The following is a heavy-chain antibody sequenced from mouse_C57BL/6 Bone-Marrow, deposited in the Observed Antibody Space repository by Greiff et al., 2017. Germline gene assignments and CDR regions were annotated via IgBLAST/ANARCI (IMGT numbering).Heavy chain of an antibody. CDR3: AGDRSGDGTFDY. J-gene: IGHJ2*01. D-gene: IGHD4-1*01. Sequence: VKLQESGPGLVKPSQSLFLTCSITGFPITSGYYWIWIRQSPGKPLEWMGYITHSGETFYNPSLQSPISITRETSKNQFFLQLNSVTTEDTAMYYCAGDRSGDGTFDYWGQGTTLTVSS. V-gene: IGHV12-3*01. CDR1: GFPITSGYY. CDR2: ITHSGET.